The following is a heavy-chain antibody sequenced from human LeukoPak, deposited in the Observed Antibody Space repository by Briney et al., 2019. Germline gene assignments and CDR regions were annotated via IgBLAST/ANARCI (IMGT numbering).Heavy chain of an antibody. J-gene: IGHJ4*02. CDR2: IYFTGNT. CDR3: ASPRRSSGFDY. CDR1: GGSISSSTYY. Sequence: SETLSLNCTVSGGSISSSTYYWAWIRQPPGKGLEWIGSIYFTGNTYYNPSLKSRVTISVDTSENQFSLRLTSVTAADTAVYYCASPRRSSGFDYWGQGALVTVSS. D-gene: IGHD6-19*01. V-gene: IGHV4-39*01.